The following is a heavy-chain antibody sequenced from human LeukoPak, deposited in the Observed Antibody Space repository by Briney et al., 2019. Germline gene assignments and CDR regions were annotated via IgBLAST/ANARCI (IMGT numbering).Heavy chain of an antibody. J-gene: IGHJ4*02. V-gene: IGHV3-53*01. D-gene: IGHD5-24*01. CDR3: TRDQMNY. Sequence: GGSLRLSCTASEFTASRNYMLWVRQAPGKGLEWVSLIFSNGDTHYADSVKGRFTISRDTSKNTVSLQMNSLRVEDTAMYYCTRDQMNYWGQGTLVTVSS. CDR1: EFTASRNY. CDR2: IFSNGDT.